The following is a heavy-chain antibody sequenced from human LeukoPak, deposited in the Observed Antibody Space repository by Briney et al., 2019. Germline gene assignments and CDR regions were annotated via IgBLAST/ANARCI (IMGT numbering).Heavy chain of an antibody. J-gene: IGHJ4*02. V-gene: IGHV3-30*18. CDR2: ISYYGSNK. D-gene: IGHD3-9*01. CDR3: AKELLRYFGPAPFDY. CDR1: GFTFSSYG. Sequence: PGGSLRLSCAASGFTFSSYGMHWVRQAPDKWLEWVAVISYYGSNKYYADSVKGRFTISRDNSNNTLYLQMNSLRAEDTAVYYCAKELLRYFGPAPFDYWGQGTLVTVSS.